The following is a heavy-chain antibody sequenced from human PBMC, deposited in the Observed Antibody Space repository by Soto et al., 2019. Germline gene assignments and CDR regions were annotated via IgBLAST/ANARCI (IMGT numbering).Heavy chain of an antibody. D-gene: IGHD2-21*01. CDR1: GYTFTGYY. CDR3: VCEVRTKYGMDF. J-gene: IGHJ6*02. V-gene: IGHV1-2*04. CDR2: INPNSGGT. Sequence: APVKVSCKASGYTFTGYYMHWVRQAPGQGLEWMGWINPNSGGTNYAQKFQGWVTMTRDTSISTAYMELSRLRSDDTAVYYCVCEVRTKYGMDFGGQGTTVTVAS.